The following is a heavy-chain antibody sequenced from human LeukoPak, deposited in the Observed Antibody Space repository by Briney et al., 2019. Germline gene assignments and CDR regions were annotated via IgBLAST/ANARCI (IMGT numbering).Heavy chain of an antibody. J-gene: IGHJ4*02. CDR2: ISGSGGST. V-gene: IGHV3-23*01. D-gene: IGHD4-23*01. CDR3: AKVSGKSVATPDY. CDR1: GFTFSSYA. Sequence: GGSLRLSCAASGFTFSSYAMSWVRQAPGEGLEWVSAISGSGGSTYYADSVKGRFTISRDNSKNTLYLQMNSLRAEDTAVYYCAKVSGKSVATPDYWGQGTLVTVSS.